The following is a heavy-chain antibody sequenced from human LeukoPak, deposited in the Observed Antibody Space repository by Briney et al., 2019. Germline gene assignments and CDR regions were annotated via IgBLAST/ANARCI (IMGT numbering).Heavy chain of an antibody. V-gene: IGHV4-61*01. Sequence: SETLSLTCTVSGGSVSSGSYYWSWIRQPPGKGLEWIGYIYYSGSTNYNPSLKSRVTISVDTSKNQFSLKLKSVTAADTAMYYCARGARFFAYYDYWGQGTLVTVSS. J-gene: IGHJ4*02. CDR3: ARGARFFAYYDY. CDR2: IYYSGST. CDR1: GGSVSSGSYY. D-gene: IGHD2-21*01.